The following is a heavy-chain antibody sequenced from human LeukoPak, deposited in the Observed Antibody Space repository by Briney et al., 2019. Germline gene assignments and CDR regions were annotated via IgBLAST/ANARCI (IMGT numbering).Heavy chain of an antibody. Sequence: GGSLRLSCAASGFTFSLYWMNWVRRAPGKGLEWVANIKQDGSEKNYVDSVKGRYTISRDNAKNSLYLQMNNLRVEDTAMYYCAGGTGFIIKDWGQGTLVTVSS. D-gene: IGHD3-9*01. V-gene: IGHV3-7*03. CDR1: GFTFSLYW. J-gene: IGHJ4*02. CDR2: IKQDGSEK. CDR3: AGGTGFIIKD.